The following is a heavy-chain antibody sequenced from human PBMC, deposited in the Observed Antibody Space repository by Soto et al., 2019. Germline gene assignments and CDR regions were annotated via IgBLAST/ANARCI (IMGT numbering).Heavy chain of an antibody. CDR3: VINGYYSLDV. V-gene: IGHV4-4*02. CDR1: GDSIIGTGW. J-gene: IGHJ6*02. CDR2: VYHSGAT. Sequence: QVQLQESGPGLVRPSGTLSLTCAVSGDSIIGTGWWSWVRQSPGKGLDWIGEVYHSGATNYNPSLKSRVTISVDTSRNEFSLNLGSVTDADTAVYYCVINGYYSLDVWGQGTTVTVSS. D-gene: IGHD3-22*01.